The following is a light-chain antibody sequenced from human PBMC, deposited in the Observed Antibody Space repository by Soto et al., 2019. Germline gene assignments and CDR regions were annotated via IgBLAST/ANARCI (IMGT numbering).Light chain of an antibody. CDR1: SSDVGGYNY. CDR2: DVS. Sequence: QSVLTQPASVSGSPGQSITISCTGTSSDVGGYNYVSWYQQHPGKAPKFMIYDVSNLPSGVSNRFSGSKSGNTASLTISGLQAEDEADYYCCSYTTSNTRQIVFGTGTKVTVL. CDR3: CSYTTSNTRQIV. J-gene: IGLJ1*01. V-gene: IGLV2-14*01.